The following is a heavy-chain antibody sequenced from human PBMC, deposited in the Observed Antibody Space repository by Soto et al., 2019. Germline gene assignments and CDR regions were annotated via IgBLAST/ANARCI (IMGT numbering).Heavy chain of an antibody. D-gene: IGHD1-26*01. J-gene: IGHJ4*02. V-gene: IGHV3-30*18. CDR3: AKGFLLWELLGYYFDY. CDR2: ISYDGSNK. Sequence: HPGGSLRLSCAASGFTFSSYGMHWVRQAPGEGLEWVAVISYDGSNKYYADSVKGRFTISRDNSKNTLYLQMNSLRAEDTAVYYCAKGFLLWELLGYYFDYWGQGTLVTVSS. CDR1: GFTFSSYG.